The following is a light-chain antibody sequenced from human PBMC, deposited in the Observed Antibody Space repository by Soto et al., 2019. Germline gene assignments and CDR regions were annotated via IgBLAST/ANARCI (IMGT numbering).Light chain of an antibody. J-gene: IGLJ1*01. V-gene: IGLV1-44*01. CDR1: SSNIGGNT. CDR3: AAWDDTLNGYV. Sequence: QSVLTQPPSESGTPGQRVTISCSGSSSNIGGNTVNWYQQLPGTAPKLLIHANNQRPSGVPDRFSGSKSGTSASLAISWLQSEEADYYCAAWDDTLNGYVFGTRTKVTVL. CDR2: ANN.